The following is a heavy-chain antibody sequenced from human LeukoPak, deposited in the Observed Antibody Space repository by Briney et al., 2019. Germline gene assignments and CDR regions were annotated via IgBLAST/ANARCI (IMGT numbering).Heavy chain of an antibody. CDR1: GYSFTSYW. CDR3: ARQGWFGELMLGMDV. V-gene: IGHV5-51*01. J-gene: IGHJ6*02. Sequence: PGESLKISCKVSGYSFTSYWIGWVRQMPGKGLEWMGIIYPGDSDTRYSPSYQGQVTISADKSISTAYLQWSSLKASDTAMYYCARQGWFGELMLGMDVWGQGTTVTVSS. D-gene: IGHD3-10*01. CDR2: IYPGDSDT.